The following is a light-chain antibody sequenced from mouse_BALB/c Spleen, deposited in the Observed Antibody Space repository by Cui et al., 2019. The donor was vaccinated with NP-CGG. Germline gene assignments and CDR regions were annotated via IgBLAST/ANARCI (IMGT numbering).Light chain of an antibody. CDR1: TGAVTTNNY. Sequence: QAVVTQESALTTSPGETVTLTCRSSTGAVTTNNYANWVKEKPDHLFTGLIGGTNNRAPGVPARFSGSLIGDKAVLTITGAQTEDEAIYFCVLWYSNHWVFGGGTKLTVL. CDR3: VLWYSNHWV. V-gene: IGLV1*01. J-gene: IGLJ1*01. CDR2: GTN.